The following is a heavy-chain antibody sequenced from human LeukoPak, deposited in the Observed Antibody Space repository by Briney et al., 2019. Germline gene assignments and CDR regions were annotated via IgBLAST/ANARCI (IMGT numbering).Heavy chain of an antibody. Sequence: GGSLRLSCAASGFTFSNYAMSWVRQAPGKGLEWVSAISGSGGNTYYADSVKGRFTISRDNAKNSLYLQMNSLRAEDTAVYYCAREGIQLGPKPFDYWGQGTLVTVSS. D-gene: IGHD5-18*01. J-gene: IGHJ4*02. CDR1: GFTFSNYA. V-gene: IGHV3-23*01. CDR2: ISGSGGNT. CDR3: AREGIQLGPKPFDY.